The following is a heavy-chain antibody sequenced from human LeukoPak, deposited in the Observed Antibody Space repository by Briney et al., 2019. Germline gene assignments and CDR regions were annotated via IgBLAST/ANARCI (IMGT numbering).Heavy chain of an antibody. CDR2: INHSGST. CDR1: GGAFSGYY. Sequence: SETLSLTCAVYGGAFSGYYWSWIRQPPGKGLEWIGEINHSGSTNYNPSLKSRVTISVDTSKNQFSLKLSSVTAADTAVYYCASGRIVVVPAAMPNAEYFQHWGQGTLVTVSS. CDR3: ASGRIVVVPAAMPNAEYFQH. J-gene: IGHJ1*01. D-gene: IGHD2-2*01. V-gene: IGHV4-34*01.